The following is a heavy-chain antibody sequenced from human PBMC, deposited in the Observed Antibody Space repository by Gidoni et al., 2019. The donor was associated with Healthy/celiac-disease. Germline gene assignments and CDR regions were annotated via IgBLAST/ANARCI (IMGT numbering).Heavy chain of an antibody. Sequence: LQLQASGSELVQPSQTLARTCAVSGGSISRGGYSWSWFRQTPGKGLEWMGYRYHSGSTYYNPSLKSQVTISVDRSKNQFSLKLSSVTAADTAVYYCAREVAAAGTHYYYYMDVWGKGTTVTVSS. CDR2: RYHSGST. J-gene: IGHJ6*03. D-gene: IGHD6-13*01. CDR3: AREVAAAGTHYYYYMDV. CDR1: GGSISRGGYS. V-gene: IGHV4-30-2*01.